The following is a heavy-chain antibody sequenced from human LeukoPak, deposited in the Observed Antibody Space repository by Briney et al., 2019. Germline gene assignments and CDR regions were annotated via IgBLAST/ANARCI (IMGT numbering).Heavy chain of an antibody. CDR2: IYHSGST. V-gene: IGHV4-4*02. Sequence: SETLSLTCAVSGGSISSSNWWSWVRQPPGKGLEWIGEIYHSGSTNYNPSLKSRVTISVDKSKNQFSLKLSSVTAADTAVYYCARHGTYYYDSSGYYYFDYWGQGTLVTVSS. J-gene: IGHJ4*02. D-gene: IGHD3-22*01. CDR3: ARHGTYYYDSSGYYYFDY. CDR1: GGSISSSNW.